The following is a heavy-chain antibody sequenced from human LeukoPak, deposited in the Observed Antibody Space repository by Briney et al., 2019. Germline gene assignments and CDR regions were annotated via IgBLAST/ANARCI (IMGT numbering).Heavy chain of an antibody. Sequence: GGSLRLSCAASGFSLSSYAMSWVRQAPGKGLEWVSAISSSDDGTYHAGSVRGRFTISRDNAKNSLYLQMNSLRAEDTAVYYCAELGITMIGGVWGKGTTVTISS. CDR2: ISSSDDGT. V-gene: IGHV3-23*01. D-gene: IGHD3-10*02. CDR1: GFSLSSYA. J-gene: IGHJ6*04. CDR3: AELGITMIGGV.